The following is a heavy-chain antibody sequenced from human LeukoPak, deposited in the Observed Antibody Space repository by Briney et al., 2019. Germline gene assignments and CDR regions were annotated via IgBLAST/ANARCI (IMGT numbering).Heavy chain of an antibody. CDR1: GFTFSTYW. Sequence: GGSLRLSCAASGFTFSTYWMHWVRQAPGKGLVWVSRINYYGSSTNYADFVKGRFTISRDNAKNTLYLQMNSLRAEDTAVYYCATEGPLPGGHDYWGQGTLVTVSS. V-gene: IGHV3-74*01. CDR3: ATEGPLPGGHDY. D-gene: IGHD2-15*01. CDR2: INYYGSST. J-gene: IGHJ4*02.